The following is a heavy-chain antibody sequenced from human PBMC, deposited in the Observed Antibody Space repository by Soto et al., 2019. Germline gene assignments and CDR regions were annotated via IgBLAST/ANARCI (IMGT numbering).Heavy chain of an antibody. CDR1: GDSIKNYY. J-gene: IGHJ5*02. CDR2: IYYSGST. Sequence: PSETLSLTCTVSGDSIKNYYWNWIRQSPGKGLEWIGYIYYSGSTNYNPSLKSRVTISVDTSKNQISLKLKSVTAADTAVYYCERDKEIWLRGGGFDPWGQGVLVTVSS. V-gene: IGHV4-59*01. CDR3: ERDKEIWLRGGGFDP. D-gene: IGHD3-10*01.